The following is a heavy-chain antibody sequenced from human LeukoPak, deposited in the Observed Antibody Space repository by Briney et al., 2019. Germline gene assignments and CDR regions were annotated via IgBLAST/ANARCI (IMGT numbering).Heavy chain of an antibody. CDR3: ARGLIYCGGDCYRAFDI. J-gene: IGHJ3*02. V-gene: IGHV3-48*02. CDR1: GFTFSSHT. D-gene: IGHD2-21*02. CDR2: ISSSSSRI. Sequence: PGGSLRLSCAAFGFTFSSHTMNWVRQAPGKGLEWVSYISSSSSRIYYADSVKGRFTISRDNAKNSLYLQMNSLRDEDTAVYYCARGLIYCGGDCYRAFDIWGQGTMVTVSS.